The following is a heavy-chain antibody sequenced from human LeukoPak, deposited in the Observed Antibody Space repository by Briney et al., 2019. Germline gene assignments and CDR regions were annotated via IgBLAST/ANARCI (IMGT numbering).Heavy chain of an antibody. D-gene: IGHD2-15*01. CDR3: ARDRPSMIVVVVAATAEPPDY. CDR2: IRSSSSYI. Sequence: GGSLRLSCAASGFTFSSYSMNWVRQAPGKGLEGVSSIRSSSSYISYAESVKGRFNTSRDNAKYTLSLQMNSMRAEDTAVYYCARDRPSMIVVVVAATAEPPDYWGQGTLVTVSS. J-gene: IGHJ4*02. CDR1: GFTFSSYS. V-gene: IGHV3-21*01.